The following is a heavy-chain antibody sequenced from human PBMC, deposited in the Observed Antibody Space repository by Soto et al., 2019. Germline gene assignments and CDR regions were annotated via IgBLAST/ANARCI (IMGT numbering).Heavy chain of an antibody. V-gene: IGHV1-69*06. Sequence: SVKVSCKDSGGTFSSYAISWVRQAPGQGLEWMGGIIPIFGTTNYAQKFQGRVTITADKSTSTAYMELSSLRSEDTAVYYCARVGFGELFPYYYYGMDVWGQGTTVTVSS. CDR2: IIPIFGTT. J-gene: IGHJ6*02. CDR3: ARVGFGELFPYYYYGMDV. D-gene: IGHD3-10*01. CDR1: GGTFSSYA.